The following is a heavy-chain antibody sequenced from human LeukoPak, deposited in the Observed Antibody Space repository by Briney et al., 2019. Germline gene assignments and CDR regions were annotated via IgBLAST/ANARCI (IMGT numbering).Heavy chain of an antibody. D-gene: IGHD3-3*01. CDR2: IYYSGST. V-gene: IGHV4-59*01. J-gene: IGHJ4*02. Sequence: SETLSLTCTVSGGSISSYYWSWIRQPPGKGLEWIGYIYYSGSTNYNPSLKSRVTISVDTSKNQFSLKLSSVTAADTAVYYCARVAADFWSGYELFYFDYWGQGTLVTVSS. CDR3: ARVAADFWSGYELFYFDY. CDR1: GGSISSYY.